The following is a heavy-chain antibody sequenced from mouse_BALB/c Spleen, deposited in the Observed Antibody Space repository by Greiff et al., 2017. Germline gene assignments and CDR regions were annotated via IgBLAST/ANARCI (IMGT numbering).Heavy chain of an antibody. V-gene: IGHV3-6*02. J-gene: IGHJ4*01. CDR3: ASDYGNYPYAMDY. CDR2: ISYDGSN. Sequence: DVKLQESGPGLVKPSQSLSLTCSVTGYSITSGYYWNWIRQFPGNKLEWMGYISYDGSNNYNPSLKNRISITRDTSKNQFFLKLNSVTTEDTATYYCASDYGNYPYAMDYWGQGTSVTVSS. D-gene: IGHD2-1*01. CDR1: GYSITSGYY.